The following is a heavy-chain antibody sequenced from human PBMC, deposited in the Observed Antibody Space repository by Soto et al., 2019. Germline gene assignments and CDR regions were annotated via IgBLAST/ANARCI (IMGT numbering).Heavy chain of an antibody. Sequence: QVQLQQWGAGLLKPSETLSLTCAVRGGSFSGYFWSWIRQPPGKGLEWIGEINHSGSTSYNPSLKSRVTMSVDTSKNQFSLNLTSVTAADTAVYYCANRGYNYASDSFDYWGQGTLVTVSS. CDR2: INHSGST. CDR1: GGSFSGYF. J-gene: IGHJ4*02. D-gene: IGHD5-18*01. V-gene: IGHV4-34*01. CDR3: ANRGYNYASDSFDY.